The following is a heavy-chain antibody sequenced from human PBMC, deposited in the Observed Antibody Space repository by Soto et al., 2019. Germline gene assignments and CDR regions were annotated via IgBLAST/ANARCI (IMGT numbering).Heavy chain of an antibody. D-gene: IGHD2-2*01. CDR3: ARVPILPGCSSTSCYNPNCFYP. CDR1: GGSISSGDYY. J-gene: IGHJ5*02. V-gene: IGHV4-30-4*01. Sequence: SETLSLTCTVSGGSISSGDYYWSWIRQPPGKGLEWIGYIYYSGSTYYNPSLKSRVTISVDTSKNQFSLKLSSVTAADTAVYYCARVPILPGCSSTSCYNPNCFYPCGQGTLVTVSS. CDR2: IYYSGST.